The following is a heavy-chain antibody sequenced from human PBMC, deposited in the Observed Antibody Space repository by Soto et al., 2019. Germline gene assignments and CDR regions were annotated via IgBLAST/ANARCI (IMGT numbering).Heavy chain of an antibody. CDR3: ARSVDP. J-gene: IGHJ5*02. CDR2: IYYSGNT. V-gene: IGHV4-39*01. CDR1: GGSISSSSYY. Sequence: SETLSLTCTVSGGSISSSSYYWGWIRQPPGKGLEWIGSIYYSGNTYYNPSLKSRVTISVDTAKNQCSLKRSSLTAADTAVYYCARSVDPRGQGTLVTVSS.